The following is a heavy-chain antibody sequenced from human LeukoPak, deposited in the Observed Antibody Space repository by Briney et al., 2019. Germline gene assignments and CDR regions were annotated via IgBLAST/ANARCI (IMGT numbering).Heavy chain of an antibody. J-gene: IGHJ5*02. Sequence: ASVKVSCKASGYIFTNYGINWVRQAPGQGLEWIGWISAYNGNTNYALKFQGRVTMTTDTSTTTAYMELRSLRSDDTAVYYCARDPLAAAGTYNWFDPWGQGTLVTVSS. CDR1: GYIFTNYG. V-gene: IGHV1-18*01. D-gene: IGHD6-13*01. CDR2: ISAYNGNT. CDR3: ARDPLAAAGTYNWFDP.